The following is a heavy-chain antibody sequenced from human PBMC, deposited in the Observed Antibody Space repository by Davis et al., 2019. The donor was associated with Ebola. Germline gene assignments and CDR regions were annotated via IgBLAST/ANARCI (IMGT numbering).Heavy chain of an antibody. CDR1: GFIFNRYP. V-gene: IGHV3-30-3*01. J-gene: IGHJ4*02. Sequence: GESLKISCAASGFIFNRYPIHWVRQAPGKGLEWVTVVSVDGASEDYPDSVKGRFIISRDNSKNTLYLQMNSLRAEDTAVYYCARVAYGGDIDYWGQGTLVTVSS. CDR3: ARVAYGGDIDY. D-gene: IGHD4-23*01. CDR2: VSVDGASE.